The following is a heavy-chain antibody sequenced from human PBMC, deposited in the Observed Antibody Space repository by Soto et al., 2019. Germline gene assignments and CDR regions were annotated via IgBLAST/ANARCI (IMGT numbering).Heavy chain of an antibody. CDR1: GYTFTSCY. CDR2: INPSGGST. Sequence: GTSLKVSCKASGYTFTSCYMHWLRQAPGQGLEWMGIINPSGGSTSYAQKFQGRVTMTRDTSTRTVDMELSSLRSEDTAVYYCARTGGRSLLFDYWGQGTLVTVSS. D-gene: IGHD1-26*01. CDR3: ARTGGRSLLFDY. J-gene: IGHJ4*02. V-gene: IGHV1-46*01.